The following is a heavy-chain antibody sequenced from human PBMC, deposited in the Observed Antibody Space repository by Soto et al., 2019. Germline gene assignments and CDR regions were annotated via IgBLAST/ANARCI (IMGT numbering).Heavy chain of an antibody. J-gene: IGHJ4*02. D-gene: IGHD6-19*01. CDR1: GFTFSIYA. Sequence: QVQLVESGGGVVQPGRSLRVSCAASGFTFSIYAMHWVRQAPGTGLEWVAVMSYDGTKTYYADSVKGRFTISRDNSKNTVYLQMNSLRDEDTAVYYCAKDRVPRRQWLIEPFDYWGQGTLVTVSP. V-gene: IGHV3-30*18. CDR2: MSYDGTKT. CDR3: AKDRVPRRQWLIEPFDY.